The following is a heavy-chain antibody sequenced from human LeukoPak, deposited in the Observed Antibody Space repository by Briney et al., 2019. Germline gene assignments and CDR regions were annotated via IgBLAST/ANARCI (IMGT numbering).Heavy chain of an antibody. CDR1: GFTFDSYG. Sequence: GGTLRLSCAASGFTFDSYGMSWVRQAPGKGLEWVSYISSSGSTIYYADSVKGRFTISRDNAKNSLYLQMNSLRAEDTAVYYCAELGITMIGGVWGKGTTVTISS. J-gene: IGHJ6*04. D-gene: IGHD3-10*02. V-gene: IGHV3-48*04. CDR3: AELGITMIGGV. CDR2: ISSSGSTI.